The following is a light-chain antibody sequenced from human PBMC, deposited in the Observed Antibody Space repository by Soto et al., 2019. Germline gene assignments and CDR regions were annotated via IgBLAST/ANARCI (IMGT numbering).Light chain of an antibody. CDR1: SSDIGTFNY. V-gene: IGLV2-14*01. J-gene: IGLJ1*01. CDR2: NVS. Sequence: QSVLTQPASVSGSPGQSITISCTGTSSDIGTFNYVSWYQQHPGKAPKLIIFNVSNRPSGLSNRFSGSKSGNTASLTISGLQAEDEADYFCSSFTSGSLYVFGTGTQLTVL. CDR3: SSFTSGSLYV.